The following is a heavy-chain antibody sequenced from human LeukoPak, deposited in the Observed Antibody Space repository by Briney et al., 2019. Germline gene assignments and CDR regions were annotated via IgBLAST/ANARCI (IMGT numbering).Heavy chain of an antibody. CDR3: ARDRGIAEADSFDP. CDR1: GYTYTTDG. D-gene: IGHD6-13*01. Sequence: ASVKVSCKASGYTYTTDGISWVRQAPGQGPEWMGWIDTYSGKTNYAQKFQGRVTMTSDTSTSTAYMELRSLGSDDTAVYYCARDRGIAEADSFDPWGQGTLVTVSS. CDR2: IDTYSGKT. J-gene: IGHJ5*02. V-gene: IGHV1-18*01.